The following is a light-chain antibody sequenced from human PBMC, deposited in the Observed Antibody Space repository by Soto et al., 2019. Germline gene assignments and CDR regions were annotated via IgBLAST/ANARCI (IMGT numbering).Light chain of an antibody. CDR1: QSISSW. CDR3: QQYNDYPLT. J-gene: IGKJ4*01. CDR2: KAS. V-gene: IGKV1-5*03. Sequence: DIQMTQSPSTLSASVGDRVTITCRASQSISSWLAWYQQKPGKAPKLLIYKASTLESGVPSRFSGSGSATEFTLTIRSLQPDDFATYYCQQYNDYPLTFGGGTNVEIK.